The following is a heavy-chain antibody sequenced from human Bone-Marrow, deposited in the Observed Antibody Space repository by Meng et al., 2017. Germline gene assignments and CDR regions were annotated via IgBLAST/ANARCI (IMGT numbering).Heavy chain of an antibody. CDR3: ARERGSRQFDL. V-gene: IGHV3-7*01. CDR2: IKQDGSEM. D-gene: IGHD3-10*01. Sequence: GESLKISCAASGFIFSSYGMSWVRQAPGKGLEWVANIKQDGSEMYYVDSVKGRFTISRDNAKNSLYVQMNSLRVEDTAVYYCARERGSRQFDLWGRGTLVTVSS. CDR1: GFIFSSYG. J-gene: IGHJ2*01.